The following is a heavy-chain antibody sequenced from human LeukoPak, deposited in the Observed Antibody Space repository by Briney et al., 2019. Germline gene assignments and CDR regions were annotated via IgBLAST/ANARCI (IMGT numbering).Heavy chain of an antibody. V-gene: IGHV3-48*01. CDR3: ARDRPSYGYEFEGGFDY. D-gene: IGHD5-18*01. J-gene: IGHJ4*02. CDR1: GFTFSSYS. Sequence: GGSLRLSCAASGFTFSSYSMNWVRQAPGKGLEWVSYISSSSSTIYYADSVKGRFTTSRDNAKNSLYLQMNSLRAEDTAVYYCARDRPSYGYEFEGGFDYWGQGTLVTVSS. CDR2: ISSSSSTI.